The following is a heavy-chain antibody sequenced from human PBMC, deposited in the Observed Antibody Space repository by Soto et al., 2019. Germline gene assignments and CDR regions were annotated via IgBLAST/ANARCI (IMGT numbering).Heavy chain of an antibody. CDR1: GFTFTSSA. CDR2: IVVGSGNT. Sequence: SVKVSCKASGFTFTSSAVQWVRQARGQRLEWIGWIVVGSGNTNYAQKFQERVTITRDMSTSTAYMELSSLRSEDTAMYYCAAERIAAYNNWFDPWGQGTLVTVSS. CDR3: AAERIAAYNNWFDP. J-gene: IGHJ5*02. V-gene: IGHV1-58*01. D-gene: IGHD6-6*01.